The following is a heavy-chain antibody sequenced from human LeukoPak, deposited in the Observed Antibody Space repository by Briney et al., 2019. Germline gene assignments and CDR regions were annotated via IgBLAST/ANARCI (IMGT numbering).Heavy chain of an antibody. Sequence: GGSLRLSCAASGFTFSSYEMNWVRQAPGKGLEWVSYISSSGSTIYYADSVKGRFTISRDNAKNSLYLQMDSLRAEDTAVYYCARGGDYGDYFDYWGQGTLVTVSS. CDR2: ISSSGSTI. V-gene: IGHV3-48*03. CDR1: GFTFSSYE. D-gene: IGHD4-17*01. J-gene: IGHJ4*02. CDR3: ARGGDYGDYFDY.